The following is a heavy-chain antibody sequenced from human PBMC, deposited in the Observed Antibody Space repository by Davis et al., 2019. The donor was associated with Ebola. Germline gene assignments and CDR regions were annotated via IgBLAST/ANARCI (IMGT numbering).Heavy chain of an antibody. V-gene: IGHV3-13*01. D-gene: IGHD1-26*01. Sequence: GESLKISCAASGFTFDDYGMSWVRQATGKGLEWVSAIGTAGDTYYPGSVKGRFTISRENAKNSLYLQMNSLRAGDTAVYYCARARIGGSYFDYWGQGTLVTVSS. CDR2: IGTAGDT. CDR3: ARARIGGSYFDY. CDR1: GFTFDDYG. J-gene: IGHJ4*02.